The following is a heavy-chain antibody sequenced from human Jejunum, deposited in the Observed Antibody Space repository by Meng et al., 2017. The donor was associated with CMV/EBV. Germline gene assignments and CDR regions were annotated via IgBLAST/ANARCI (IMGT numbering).Heavy chain of an antibody. V-gene: IGHV1-2*02. CDR1: GYSFSGHF. CDR2: INTNTGGT. J-gene: IGHJ4*02. CDR3: SRTTGRGLDFDY. D-gene: IGHD1-14*01. Sequence: QVQLVQSGAEVKKPGTSVKVSCKASGYSFSGHFMDWVRQAPGQGLEWMGWINTNTGGTNYAQKFQGRVTMTRDTSSNTVYMELSSLTSDDSAVYYCSRTTGRGLDFDYWGQGTLVTAPQ.